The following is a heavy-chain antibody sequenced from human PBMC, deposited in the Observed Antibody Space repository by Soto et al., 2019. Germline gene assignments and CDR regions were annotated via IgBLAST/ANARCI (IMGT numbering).Heavy chain of an antibody. J-gene: IGHJ4*02. CDR3: ARVRDYGDYEDY. V-gene: IGHV4-30-2*01. CDR2: IYHSGST. D-gene: IGHD4-17*01. Sequence: SETLSLTCAVSGGSISSGGYSWSWIRQPPGKGLEWIGYIYHSGSTNYNPSLKSRVTISVDKSKNKFSLKLSSVTAADTAVYYCARVRDYGDYEDYWGQGTQVTVSS. CDR1: GGSISSGGYS.